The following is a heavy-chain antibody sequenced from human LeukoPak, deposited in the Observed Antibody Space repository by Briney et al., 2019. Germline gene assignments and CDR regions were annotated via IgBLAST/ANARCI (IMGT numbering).Heavy chain of an antibody. CDR3: ATDRRFSLGDQLLYPHNGFDS. V-gene: IGHV1-24*01. D-gene: IGHD2-2*02. CDR2: FDPEDGET. CDR1: GYTLTELS. Sequence: GASVKVSCKVSGYTLTELSMHWVRQAPGKGLEWMGGFDPEDGETIYAQKFQGRVTMTEDTSTDTAYMELSSLRSEDTAVYYCATDRRFSLGDQLLYPHNGFDSWGQGTLVTVSS. J-gene: IGHJ5*01.